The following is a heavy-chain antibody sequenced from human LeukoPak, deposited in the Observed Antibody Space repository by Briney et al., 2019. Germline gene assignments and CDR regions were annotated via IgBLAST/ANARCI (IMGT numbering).Heavy chain of an antibody. V-gene: IGHV3-7*01. CDR1: GFTFSSYW. D-gene: IGHD6-19*01. J-gene: IGHJ4*02. CDR2: IKQDGSEK. Sequence: GGSLRLSCVPSGFTFSSYWMSSVRQAPGKGLEWVANIKQDGSEKYYVDSVKGRFTISRDNAKNSLYLQMNRVRGEDTAVYYCARVGSGWSLDYWGQGTLVTVSS. CDR3: ARVGSGWSLDY.